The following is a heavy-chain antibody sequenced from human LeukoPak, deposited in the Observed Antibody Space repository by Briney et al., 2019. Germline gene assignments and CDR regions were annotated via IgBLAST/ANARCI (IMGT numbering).Heavy chain of an antibody. V-gene: IGHV5-51*01. Sequence: GESLKISCKGSGYSFTSNWIGWVRQMPGKGLEWMGIVYPGDSDTTYSPSFQGQVTMSADESISTAYLQWSSLKASDTAIYYCVRPMGHSSGSHLQFWGQGTLVTVSS. D-gene: IGHD6-19*01. CDR3: VRPMGHSSGSHLQF. CDR2: VYPGDSDT. J-gene: IGHJ4*02. CDR1: GYSFTSNW.